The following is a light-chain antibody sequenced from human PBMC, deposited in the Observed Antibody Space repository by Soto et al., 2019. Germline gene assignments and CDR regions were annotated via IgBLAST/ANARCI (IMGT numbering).Light chain of an antibody. Sequence: EIVLTQSPGTLSLSPGERATLSCRASQSVSSSYLAWYQQKPGQAPRLLIYGASSRATGIPDRFSGSGSGTYFTLTISRLETEDFAVYYCQQYGRSTTFGQGTKVEIK. CDR2: GAS. V-gene: IGKV3-20*01. CDR3: QQYGRSTT. CDR1: QSVSSSY. J-gene: IGKJ1*01.